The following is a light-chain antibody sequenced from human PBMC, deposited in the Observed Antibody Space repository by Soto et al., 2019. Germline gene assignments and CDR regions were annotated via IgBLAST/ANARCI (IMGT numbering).Light chain of an antibody. J-gene: IGKJ2*01. CDR1: QSVSSSY. Sequence: EIVLTQSPGTLSLSPGERATLSCRASQSVSSSYLAWSQQKPGQAPRLLIRGASSRATGIPDRFSGSGSGTDFTLTISRLEPEDFAVYYCQQFGSSMYTFGQGTKLEIK. CDR2: GAS. CDR3: QQFGSSMYT. V-gene: IGKV3-20*01.